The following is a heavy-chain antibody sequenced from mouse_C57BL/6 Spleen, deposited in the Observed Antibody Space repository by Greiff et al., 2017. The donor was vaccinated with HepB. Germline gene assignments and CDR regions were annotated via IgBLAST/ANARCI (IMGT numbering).Heavy chain of an antibody. D-gene: IGHD2-3*01. Sequence: QVHVKQPGAELVKPGASVKMSCKASGYTFTSYWITWVKQRPGQGLEWIGDIYPGSGSTNYNEKFKSKATLTVDTSSSTAYMQLSSLTSEDSAVYYCARSDGYYGRFAYWGQGTLVTVSA. CDR1: GYTFTSYW. CDR3: ARSDGYYGRFAY. J-gene: IGHJ3*01. V-gene: IGHV1-55*01. CDR2: IYPGSGST.